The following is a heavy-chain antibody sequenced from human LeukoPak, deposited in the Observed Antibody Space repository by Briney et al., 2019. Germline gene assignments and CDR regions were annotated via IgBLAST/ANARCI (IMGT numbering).Heavy chain of an antibody. V-gene: IGHV1-18*04. CDR3: ARDDSGSLNWFDP. J-gene: IGHJ5*02. CDR1: GYIFTGYY. CDR2: ISAYNGDR. D-gene: IGHD1-26*01. Sequence: GASVRVSCKASGYIFTGYYIHWVRQAPGQGLEWMGWISAYNGDRNYAQNFQGRVTMTTDTSTSTAFMELRSLRSDDTAVYYCARDDSGSLNWFDPWGQGTLVTVSS.